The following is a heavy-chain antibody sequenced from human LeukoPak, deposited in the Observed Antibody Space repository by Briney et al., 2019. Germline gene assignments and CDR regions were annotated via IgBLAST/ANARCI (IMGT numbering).Heavy chain of an antibody. J-gene: IGHJ4*02. CDR2: MNPNSGDT. CDR1: GYTFTNYD. CDR3: ARGPPESTNSDY. Sequence: GASVNVSCKASGYTFTNYDINWVRQASGQGLEWMGWMNPNSGDTGYAQKFQGRVTMTRNTSISTAYMELSSLRSEDTAVYYCARGPPESTNSDYWGQGTLVTVSS. V-gene: IGHV1-8*01.